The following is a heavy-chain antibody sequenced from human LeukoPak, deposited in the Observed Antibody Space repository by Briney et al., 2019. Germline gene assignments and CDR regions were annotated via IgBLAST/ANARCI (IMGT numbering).Heavy chain of an antibody. CDR2: ISSSGSTI. Sequence: PGGSLRLACAASGFTFSNYYMSWVRQAPGKGLEWVAYISSSGSTIYYADSVKGRFTIARDNAKNSLYLQMNSLRAEDTAVYYCARDSSSWNNWFDPWGQGTLVTVSS. J-gene: IGHJ5*02. CDR3: ARDSSSWNNWFDP. V-gene: IGHV3-11*01. CDR1: GFTFSNYY. D-gene: IGHD6-13*01.